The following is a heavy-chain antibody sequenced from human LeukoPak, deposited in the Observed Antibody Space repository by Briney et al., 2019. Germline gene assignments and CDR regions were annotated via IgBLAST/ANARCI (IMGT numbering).Heavy chain of an antibody. Sequence: SETLSLTCTVSGGSISSYYWSWIRQPPGKGLEWIGYIYYSGSTNHNPSLKSRVTISVDTSKNQFSLKLSSVTAADTAVYYCARLATSTTGYSSTWSHWYFDLWGRGTLVTVSS. J-gene: IGHJ2*01. CDR1: GGSISSYY. CDR2: IYYSGST. V-gene: IGHV4-59*08. D-gene: IGHD6-13*01. CDR3: ARLATSTTGYSSTWSHWYFDL.